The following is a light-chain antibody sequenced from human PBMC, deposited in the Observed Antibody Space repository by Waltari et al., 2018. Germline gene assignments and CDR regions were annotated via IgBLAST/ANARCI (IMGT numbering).Light chain of an antibody. CDR3: QQSNNFPLT. CDR2: ATS. J-gene: IGKJ4*01. V-gene: IGKV1-12*01. Sequence: IQTPQSPSSVSASVGHRATITCRASQDISSWLAWYQQKPGRAPKLLIYATSSLQSGVRSRVSGSGSGTDFTLTSSSLQPEDLATYYCQQSNNFPLTFGGGTKVEVK. CDR1: QDISSW.